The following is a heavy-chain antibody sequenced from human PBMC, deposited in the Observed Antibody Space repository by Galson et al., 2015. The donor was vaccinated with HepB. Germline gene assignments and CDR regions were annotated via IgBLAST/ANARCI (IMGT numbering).Heavy chain of an antibody. V-gene: IGHV1-69*13. CDR1: GGTFSSYA. CDR3: AGEGLRVTTSSSYYYYYYMDV. J-gene: IGHJ6*03. Sequence: SVKVSCKASGGTFSSYAISWVRQAPGQGLEWMGGIIPIFGTANYAQKFQGRVTITADESTSTAYMELSSLRSEDAAVYYCAGEGLRVTTSSSYYYYYYMDVWGKGTTVTVSS. CDR2: IIPIFGTA. D-gene: IGHD4-11*01.